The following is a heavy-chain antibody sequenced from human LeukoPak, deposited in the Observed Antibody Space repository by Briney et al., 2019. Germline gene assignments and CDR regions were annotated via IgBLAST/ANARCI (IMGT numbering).Heavy chain of an antibody. V-gene: IGHV3-21*01. Sequence: GGSLRLSCAASGFTFSSYSMDWVRQAPGKGLEWVSSISSSSTYIYYADSVKGRFTISRDNAKNSLYLQMNSLRAEDTAVYYCARDTWTTVTTTADYWGQGTLVTVSS. D-gene: IGHD4-17*01. CDR1: GFTFSSYS. CDR3: ARDTWTTVTTTADY. CDR2: ISSSSTYI. J-gene: IGHJ4*02.